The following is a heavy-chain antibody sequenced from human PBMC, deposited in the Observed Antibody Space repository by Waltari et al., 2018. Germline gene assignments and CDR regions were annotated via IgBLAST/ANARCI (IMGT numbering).Heavy chain of an antibody. D-gene: IGHD2-15*01. Sequence: VQLVESGGGLVKPGGSLRLSCAASGFTFSDYYMSWIRQAPGKGLEWVSYISSSGSTIYYADSVKGRFTISRDNAKNSLYLQMNSLRAEDTAVYYCARGAVCSGGSCYLEYNWFDPWGQGTLVTVSS. CDR1: GFTFSDYY. V-gene: IGHV3-11*04. CDR3: ARGAVCSGGSCYLEYNWFDP. CDR2: ISSSGSTI. J-gene: IGHJ5*02.